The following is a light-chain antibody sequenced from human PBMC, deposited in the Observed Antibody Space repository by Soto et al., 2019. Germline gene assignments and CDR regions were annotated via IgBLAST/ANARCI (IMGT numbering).Light chain of an antibody. CDR2: EGS. J-gene: IGLJ2*01. CDR3: CSYAGDSILI. V-gene: IGLV2-23*03. Sequence: QSALTQPASVSGSPGQSITISCIGTSIYVGSYNLVSWYQHHPGKAPKLMIYEGSKRPSGVSNRFSGSKSGNTASLTISGLQAEDEADYFCCSYAGDSILIFGGGTKLTVL. CDR1: SIYVGSYNL.